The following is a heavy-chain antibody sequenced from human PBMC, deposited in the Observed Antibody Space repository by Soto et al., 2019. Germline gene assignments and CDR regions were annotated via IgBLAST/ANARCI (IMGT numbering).Heavy chain of an antibody. Sequence: GAVQVSCMASGYSFTSYGIGWVRQAPGQGPEGMGWISPYNGRKNYAQSVKDRAGIPPDIYTNTLPLAPSELSTSAAAIYSCGRCRTDSYAMDVWGQGTTVTSP. CDR1: GYSFTSYG. CDR2: ISPYNGRK. V-gene: IGHV1-18*04. CDR3: GRCRTDSYAMDV. J-gene: IGHJ6*02. D-gene: IGHD5-18*01.